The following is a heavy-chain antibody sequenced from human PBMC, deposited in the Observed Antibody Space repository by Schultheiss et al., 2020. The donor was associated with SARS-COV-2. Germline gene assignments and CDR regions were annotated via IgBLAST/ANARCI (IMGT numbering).Heavy chain of an antibody. CDR1: GFTFSDYE. CDR3: ARVAAGWYYDSSGYPDY. CDR2: ISGTGTVI. V-gene: IGHV3-48*03. Sequence: GGSLRLSCAASGFTFSDYEMNWVRQAPGKGLEWISYISGTGTVIYYADSVKGRFTISRDNAKNSLYLQMNSLRVEDTAVYYCARVAAGWYYDSSGYPDYWGQGTLVTVSS. J-gene: IGHJ4*02. D-gene: IGHD3-22*01.